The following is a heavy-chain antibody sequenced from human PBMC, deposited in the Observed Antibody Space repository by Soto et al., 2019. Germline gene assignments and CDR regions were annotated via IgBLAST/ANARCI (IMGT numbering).Heavy chain of an antibody. Sequence: EVLLLESGGGLVQPGGSLRLSCVVSGFTFNTFAMTWVRQAPGKGLEWVSALSGSGSLSYYADSVKGRFTISRDNSKNPLYLQMNNLGVDETAVYFCAGDRGGALDSWGQGTLVTVSS. J-gene: IGHJ4*02. V-gene: IGHV3-23*01. CDR3: AGDRGGALDS. CDR2: LSGSGSLS. CDR1: GFTFNTFA. D-gene: IGHD2-15*01.